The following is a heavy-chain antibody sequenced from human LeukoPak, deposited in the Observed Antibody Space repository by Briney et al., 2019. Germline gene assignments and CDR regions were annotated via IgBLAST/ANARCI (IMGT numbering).Heavy chain of an antibody. Sequence: GGSLRLSCVDSAYTFSSYAMTWVRQAPGKGLEWVSGIVGSGSSTYYVDSVKGRFTISRDNSKNTLYLQMNSLRAEDTAVYYCAKDRVRYSSRVDAFDIWGQGTMVTVSS. D-gene: IGHD6-13*01. CDR3: AKDRVRYSSRVDAFDI. CDR2: IVGSGSST. V-gene: IGHV3-23*01. J-gene: IGHJ3*02. CDR1: AYTFSSYA.